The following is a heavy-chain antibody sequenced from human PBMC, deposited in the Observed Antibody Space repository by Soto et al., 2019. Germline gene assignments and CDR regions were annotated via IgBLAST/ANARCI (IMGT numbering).Heavy chain of an antibody. Sequence: GGSLRLSCAASGFTFSSYSMNWVRQAPGKGLEWVSSISSSSSYIYYADSVKGRFTISRDNAKNSLYLQMNSLRAEDTAVYYCARDGGLLWFGEKYDAFDIWGQGTMVTVSS. V-gene: IGHV3-21*01. D-gene: IGHD3-10*01. CDR3: ARDGGLLWFGEKYDAFDI. CDR1: GFTFSSYS. J-gene: IGHJ3*02. CDR2: ISSSSSYI.